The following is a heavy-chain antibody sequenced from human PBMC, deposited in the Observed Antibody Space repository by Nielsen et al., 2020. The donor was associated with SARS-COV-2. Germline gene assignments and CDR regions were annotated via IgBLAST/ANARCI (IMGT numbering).Heavy chain of an antibody. Sequence: GESLKISCAASGFTFTNYGMTWVRQDPGKGLEWVSTISASGGSTFYTDSVKGRFTISRDSFKNTLYLQMNSLRAEDTALYYCAKDPYYYDSSGYYVVWGQGTLVTVSS. D-gene: IGHD3-22*01. V-gene: IGHV3-23*01. CDR1: GFTFTNYG. CDR2: ISASGGST. CDR3: AKDPYYYDSSGYYVV. J-gene: IGHJ4*02.